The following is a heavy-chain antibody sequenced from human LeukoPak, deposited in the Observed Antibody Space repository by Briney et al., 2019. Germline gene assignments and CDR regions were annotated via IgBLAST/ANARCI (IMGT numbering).Heavy chain of an antibody. Sequence: ASVKVSCKASGYTFTGYYMHWVRQAPGQGLEWMGRISPNSGGTNSAQKFQDRVTMTRDTSTSTVYMELSSLRSEDTAVYYCARWGYYDSSGPFDYWGQGTLVTVSS. V-gene: IGHV1-2*06. J-gene: IGHJ4*02. CDR1: GYTFTGYY. CDR2: ISPNSGGT. CDR3: ARWGYYDSSGPFDY. D-gene: IGHD3-22*01.